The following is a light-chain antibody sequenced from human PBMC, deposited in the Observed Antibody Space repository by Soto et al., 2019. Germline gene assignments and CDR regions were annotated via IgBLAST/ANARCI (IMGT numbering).Light chain of an antibody. V-gene: IGKV3-20*01. J-gene: IGKJ1*01. CDR2: GAS. Sequence: EVVLTQSPATLSLSPGDRAALSCKASQSVHNFLAWYQQRPGQAPRLLIYGASNRAAGIPARFSGSGSGTDFTLTISGLEPEDFAVYFCHQYGMSPQTFGQGTKVDIK. CDR3: HQYGMSPQT. CDR1: QSVHNF.